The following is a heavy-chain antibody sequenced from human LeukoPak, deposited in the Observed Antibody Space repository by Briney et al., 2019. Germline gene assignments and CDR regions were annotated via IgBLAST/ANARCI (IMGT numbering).Heavy chain of an antibody. CDR2: IYPGGST. Sequence: SETLSLTCTVSGGSISSYYWSWIRQPAGKGLEWIGRIYPGGSTNYNPSLKSRVTISVDTSKNQFSLKLSSVTAADTAVYYCARDHPSYWYFDLWGRGTLVTVSS. V-gene: IGHV4-4*07. J-gene: IGHJ2*01. CDR3: ARDHPSYWYFDL. CDR1: GGSISSYY.